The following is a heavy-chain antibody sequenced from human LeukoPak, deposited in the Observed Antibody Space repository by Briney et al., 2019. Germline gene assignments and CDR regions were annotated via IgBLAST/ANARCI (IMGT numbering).Heavy chain of an antibody. CDR1: GGTFNRNA. J-gene: IGHJ4*02. CDR3: ARGDTHSYYYDIGY. D-gene: IGHD3-22*01. Sequence: SVKVSCKASGGTFNRNAINWVRQAPGQGLEWMGRIIPINNIPNYAEKFQGRVTFTADKSTGIAYMELSSLRSEDTAVYYCARGDTHSYYYDIGYWGQGTLVTVSS. CDR2: IIPINNIP. V-gene: IGHV1-69*04.